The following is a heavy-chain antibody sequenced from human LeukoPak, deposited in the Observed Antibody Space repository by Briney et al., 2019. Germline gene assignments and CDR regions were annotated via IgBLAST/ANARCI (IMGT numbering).Heavy chain of an antibody. CDR1: GYTFSNYY. V-gene: IGHV1-8*02. Sequence: ASVKVSCKASGYTFSNYYLHWVRQATGQGLEWMGWMSPKGANTGYAQKFQGRVTMTTNTSISTAYMELSSLRSEDTAVYYCARGHAYYDILTGYSIYGLDVWGQGTTVTVSS. CDR2: MSPKGANT. D-gene: IGHD3-9*01. CDR3: ARGHAYYDILTGYSIYGLDV. J-gene: IGHJ6*02.